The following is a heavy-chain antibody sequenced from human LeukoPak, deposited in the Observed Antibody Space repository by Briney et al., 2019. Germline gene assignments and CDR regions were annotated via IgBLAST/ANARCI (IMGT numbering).Heavy chain of an antibody. CDR2: ISSEGFT. V-gene: IGHV3-53*01. Sequence: GGSLRLSCATSGVTVNSYFMGWVRQAPGKGLEWVSVISSEGFTYYGDSVKGRFTISRDNSKNTLYLQMNSLRAEDTAFYYCARGRGGDWGQGALVTVSS. D-gene: IGHD2-15*01. CDR3: ARGRGGD. CDR1: GVTVNSYF. J-gene: IGHJ4*02.